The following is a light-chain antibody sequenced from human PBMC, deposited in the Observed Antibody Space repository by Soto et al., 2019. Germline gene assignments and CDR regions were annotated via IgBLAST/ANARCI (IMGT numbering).Light chain of an antibody. V-gene: IGKV4-1*01. CDR3: QQYFTLPLT. Sequence: DIVMTQSPESLAGSLGERATITCKSSQTILDTPSSENFLGWYQQKPGQPPKLLIYWASTRESGVPDRFSGSGSGTDFTLTISSLQAEDVAIYYCQQYFTLPLTFGGGTKVDIK. CDR2: WAS. CDR1: QTILDTPSSENF. J-gene: IGKJ4*01.